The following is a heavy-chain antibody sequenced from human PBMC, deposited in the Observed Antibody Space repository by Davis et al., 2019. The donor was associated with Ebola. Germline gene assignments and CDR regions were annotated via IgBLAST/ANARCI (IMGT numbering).Heavy chain of an antibody. CDR2: ISAYNGNT. CDR1: GYTFTSYG. V-gene: IGHV1-18*01. D-gene: IGHD3-16*01. CDR3: ARVKRGGLARTGAGFDY. Sequence: ASVKVSCKASGYTFTSYGISWVRQAPGQGLEWMGWISAYNGNTNYAQKLQGRVTMTTDTSTSTAYMELRSLRSDDTAVYYCARVKRGGLARTGAGFDYWGQGTLVTVSS. J-gene: IGHJ4*02.